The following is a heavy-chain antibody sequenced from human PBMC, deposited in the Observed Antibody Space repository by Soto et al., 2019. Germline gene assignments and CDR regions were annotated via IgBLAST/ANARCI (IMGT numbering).Heavy chain of an antibody. CDR3: ARDGVGDTMLFGYFDY. CDR2: IKQDGSEK. D-gene: IGHD1-26*01. J-gene: IGHJ4*02. V-gene: IGHV3-7*01. Sequence: GGSLRLSCAASGFTFSSYWMSWVRQAPGKGLEWVANIKQDGSEKYYADSVKGRFAISRDNSKNTLYLQMDSLRAEDTAVYYCARDGVGDTMLFGYFDYWGQGALVTVSS. CDR1: GFTFSSYW.